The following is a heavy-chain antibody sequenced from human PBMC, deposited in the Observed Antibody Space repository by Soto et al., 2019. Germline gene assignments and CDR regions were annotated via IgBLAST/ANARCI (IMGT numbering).Heavy chain of an antibody. D-gene: IGHD2-21*02. V-gene: IGHV3-21*01. CDR1: GFTFVGYN. CDR3: ARGQHDCEKLLQH. J-gene: IGHJ1*01. CDR2: ISRVSRYI. Sequence: PRGPLRLSCAASGFTFVGYNINWVRQAPGKGLEWVSFISRVSRYIYYADSVKVPFTISRDNAKNSLYLQMNSLAPKDTSVYYRARGQHDCEKLLQHWGQGTLVTGPS.